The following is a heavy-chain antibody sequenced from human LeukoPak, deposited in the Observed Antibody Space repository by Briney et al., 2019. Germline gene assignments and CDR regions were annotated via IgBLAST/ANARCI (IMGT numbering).Heavy chain of an antibody. V-gene: IGHV3-23*01. D-gene: IGHD3-3*01. J-gene: IGHJ4*02. CDR1: GFTFSSYA. CDR2: ISGSGGST. CDR3: AKGTRLLEWLLSTYYFDY. Sequence: PGGSLRLSCAASGFTFSSYAMNWVRQAPGKGLEWVSAISGSGGSTYYADSVKGRFTISRDNSKNTLYLQMNSLRAEDTAVYYCAKGTRLLEWLLSTYYFDYWGQGTLVTVSS.